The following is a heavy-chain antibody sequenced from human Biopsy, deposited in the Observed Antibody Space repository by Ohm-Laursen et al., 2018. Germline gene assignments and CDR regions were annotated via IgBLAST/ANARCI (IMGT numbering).Heavy chain of an antibody. V-gene: IGHV4-39*01. CDR1: GGSISRSSYY. J-gene: IGHJ4*02. Sequence: GTLSLTCTVTGGSISRSSYYWDWTRQPPGKGLEWIGNIYYSGSTYYNPSLKSRVTISADRSKNQFSLKLTSVTAADTAMYYCARQEFATSPLDYWGQGSLVTVSS. CDR3: ARQEFATSPLDY. CDR2: IYYSGST. D-gene: IGHD3-10*01.